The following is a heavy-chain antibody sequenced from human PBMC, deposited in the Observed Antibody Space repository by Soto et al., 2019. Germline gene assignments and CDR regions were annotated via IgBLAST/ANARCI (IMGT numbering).Heavy chain of an antibody. CDR3: ARDRHDSSGYYYDWYFDL. J-gene: IGHJ2*01. Sequence: EVQLLESGRGLVQSGESLRLSCAASGFTVSSNYMSWVRQAPGKGLEWVSVIYSGGSTYYADSVKGRFTISRDNSKNTLYLQMNSLRAEDTAVYYCARDRHDSSGYYYDWYFDLWGRGTLVTVSS. CDR2: IYSGGST. V-gene: IGHV3-53*01. CDR1: GFTVSSNY. D-gene: IGHD3-22*01.